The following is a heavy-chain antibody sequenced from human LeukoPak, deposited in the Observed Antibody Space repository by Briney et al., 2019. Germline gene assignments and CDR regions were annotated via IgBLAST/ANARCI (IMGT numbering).Heavy chain of an antibody. D-gene: IGHD3-22*01. V-gene: IGHV4-39*01. CDR1: GGSITGSSYY. Sequence: SETLSLTCTVSGGSITGSSYYWGWIRQPPGKGLEWIGSMYYSGGTYYKTSLKSRVTISADTSKNEFSLELSSVTAADTAVYYCARQYYDNTGYYYFDYWGQGTLVTVSS. J-gene: IGHJ4*02. CDR2: MYYSGGT. CDR3: ARQYYDNTGYYYFDY.